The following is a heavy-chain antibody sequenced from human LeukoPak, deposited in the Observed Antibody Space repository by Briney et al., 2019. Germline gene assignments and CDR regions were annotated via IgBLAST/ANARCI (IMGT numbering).Heavy chain of an antibody. D-gene: IGHD2-2*01. Sequence: GGSLRLSCGASGFTFSNYWMSWVRQAPGKGLEWVSVISGSGGSTYYADSVKGRFTISRDNSKNTLFLQMNSLRAEDTAVYFCAKGDIVVVPAALFYWGQGTLVTVSS. CDR3: AKGDIVVVPAALFY. J-gene: IGHJ4*02. CDR2: ISGSGGST. CDR1: GFTFSNYW. V-gene: IGHV3-23*01.